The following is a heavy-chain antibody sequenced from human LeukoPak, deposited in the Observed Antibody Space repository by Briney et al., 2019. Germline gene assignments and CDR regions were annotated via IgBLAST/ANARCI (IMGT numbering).Heavy chain of an antibody. J-gene: IGHJ6*03. Sequence: PGGSLRLSCAASGFTFGSYSMNWVRQAPGKGLEWVSSISSSSSYIYYADSVKGRFTISRDNAKNSLYLQMNSLRAEDTAVYYCASGDLYSSSSLSYRPYHYYMDVWGKGTTVTVSS. V-gene: IGHV3-21*01. CDR1: GFTFGSYS. CDR3: ASGDLYSSSSLSYRPYHYYMDV. D-gene: IGHD6-6*01. CDR2: ISSSSSYI.